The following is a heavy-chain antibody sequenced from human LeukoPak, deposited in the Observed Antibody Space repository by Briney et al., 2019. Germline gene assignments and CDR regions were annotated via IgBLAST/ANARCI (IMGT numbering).Heavy chain of an antibody. CDR2: IGTAGDT. V-gene: IGHV3-13*01. CDR3: ARTRSTTFHDAFDI. D-gene: IGHD5/OR15-5a*01. CDR1: GFTFSSYD. Sequence: GGSLRLSCAASGFTFSSYDMHWVRQATGKGLEWVSAIGTAGDTYYPGPVKGRFTISRENAKNSLYLQMNSLRAGDTAVYYCARTRSTTFHDAFDIWGQGTMVTVSS. J-gene: IGHJ3*02.